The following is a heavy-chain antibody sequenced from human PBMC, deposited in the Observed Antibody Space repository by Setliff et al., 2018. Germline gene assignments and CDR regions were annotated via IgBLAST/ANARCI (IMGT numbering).Heavy chain of an antibody. CDR1: GFTFDDYA. CDR2: ISWNSGSI. V-gene: IGHV3-9*01. J-gene: IGHJ4*02. CDR3: AKRGDTRTFDY. Sequence: GGSLRLSCAASGFTFDDYAMHWVRQAPGKGLEWVSGISWNSGSIGYADSVKGRFTISRDNARDSLYLQMNSLRAEDTAMYYCAKRGDTRTFDYWGQGTLVTVSS. D-gene: IGHD5-18*01.